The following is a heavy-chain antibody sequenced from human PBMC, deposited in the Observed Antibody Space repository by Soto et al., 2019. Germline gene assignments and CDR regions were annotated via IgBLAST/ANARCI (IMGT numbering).Heavy chain of an antibody. CDR2: IYPGDSDT. D-gene: IGHD6-13*01. CDR3: ARHHGSPGSYFGMDV. V-gene: IGHV5-51*01. J-gene: IGHJ6*02. Sequence: GESLKISCKGSGFSFTSYWINWVRQMPGKGLEWMGIIYPGDSDTRYSPSFQGQVTISVDKSINTAYLQWRGLKASDTAVYYCARHHGSPGSYFGMDVWGRGTTVTVSS. CDR1: GFSFTSYW.